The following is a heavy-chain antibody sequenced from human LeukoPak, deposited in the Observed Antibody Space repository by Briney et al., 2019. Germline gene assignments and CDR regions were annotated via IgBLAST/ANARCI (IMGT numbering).Heavy chain of an antibody. CDR1: GFILSDHY. D-gene: IGHD1-26*01. CDR3: GRSGRYRPSDL. CDR2: TRNKANSYTT. Sequence: GGSLRHSCAASGFILSDHYIDWVRQAPGKGLEWVGRTRNKANSYTTEYAASVKGRFTISRDDPKNLLYLQMNSLKSEDTAVYYCGRSGRYRPSDLWGQGTLVTVSS. V-gene: IGHV3-72*01. J-gene: IGHJ5*02.